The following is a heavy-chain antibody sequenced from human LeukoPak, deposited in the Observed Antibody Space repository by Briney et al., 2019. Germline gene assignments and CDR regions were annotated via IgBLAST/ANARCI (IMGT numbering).Heavy chain of an antibody. Sequence: GGSLRLSCAASGFTFSSYGMHWVRQAPGKGLEWVAVISYDGSNKYYADSVKGRFTISRDNSKNTLYLQMNSLRAEDPAVYYCAKGDGYSSSFDGYWGQGTLVTVSS. CDR1: GFTFSSYG. J-gene: IGHJ4*02. CDR3: AKGDGYSSSFDGY. D-gene: IGHD6-13*01. V-gene: IGHV3-30*18. CDR2: ISYDGSNK.